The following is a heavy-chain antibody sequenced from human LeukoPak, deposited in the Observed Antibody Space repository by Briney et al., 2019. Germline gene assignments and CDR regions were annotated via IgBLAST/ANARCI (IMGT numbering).Heavy chain of an antibody. V-gene: IGHV2-5*01. D-gene: IGHD6-19*01. J-gene: IGHJ4*02. Sequence: VFGPTLVKPTQTLTLTCTFSGFSLRTRGVGVGWIRQPPGKALEWLTLIYWNDDKRYSPSLKTRLTIAKDTSKNQVVLTMTNMDPVDTATYHCAHGVSSGWFGDYFDYWGQGTLVTVSS. CDR3: AHGVSSGWFGDYFDY. CDR1: GFSLRTRGVG. CDR2: IYWNDDK.